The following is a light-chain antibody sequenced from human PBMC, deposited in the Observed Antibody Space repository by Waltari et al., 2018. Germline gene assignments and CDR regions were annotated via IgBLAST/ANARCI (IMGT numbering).Light chain of an antibody. CDR2: KAS. CDR3: HQYNYYPWT. CDR1: QSIGTW. V-gene: IGKV1-5*03. Sequence: DIQLTQSPSTLSASVGDRVTITCRASQSIGTWLAWLQQKPGKAPKVLIYKASNLESGVPSRFSGSGSGTEFTLTISSLQPDDFTTYYCHQYNYYPWTFGQGTKVEIK. J-gene: IGKJ1*01.